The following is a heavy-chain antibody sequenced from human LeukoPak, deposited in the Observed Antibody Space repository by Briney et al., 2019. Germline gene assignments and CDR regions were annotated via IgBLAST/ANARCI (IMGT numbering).Heavy chain of an antibody. V-gene: IGHV3-30*02. CDR2: IRYDGSNK. J-gene: IGHJ4*02. Sequence: GGSLRLSCAASGFTFSSYGMHWVREARGKGLEWVAFIRYDGSNKYYADSVKGRFTISRDNSKNTLYLQMNSLRAEDTAVYYCAKDTSDADAIFGVAPDYWGQGTLVTVSS. CDR1: GFTFSSYG. D-gene: IGHD3-3*01. CDR3: AKDTSDADAIFGVAPDY.